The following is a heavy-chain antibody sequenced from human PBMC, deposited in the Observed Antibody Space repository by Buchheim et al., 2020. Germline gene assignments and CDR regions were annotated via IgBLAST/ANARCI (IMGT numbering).Heavy chain of an antibody. Sequence: QVQLVQSGAEVKKPGASVKVSCKASGYTFTGYYMHWVRQAPGQGLEWMGWINRNSGGTNYAQKFQGRVTMTRDTSISTAYMELSRLRSDDTAVYYCARDPINRVYYYGMDVWGQGTT. D-gene: IGHD2/OR15-2a*01. CDR3: ARDPINRVYYYGMDV. CDR2: INRNSGGT. CDR1: GYTFTGYY. V-gene: IGHV1-2*02. J-gene: IGHJ6*02.